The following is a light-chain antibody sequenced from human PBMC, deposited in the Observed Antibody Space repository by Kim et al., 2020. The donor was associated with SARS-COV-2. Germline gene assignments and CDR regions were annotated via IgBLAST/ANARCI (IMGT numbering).Light chain of an antibody. CDR2: GKN. J-gene: IGLJ1*01. Sequence: SSELTQDPAVSVALGQTVRITCQGDSPRSYYATWYQQKPGQAPIVVIYGKNNRPSGIPDRFSGSSSGNTASLTITGTQAGDEADYYCNSRDSNDNDLFFG. CDR1: SPRSYY. CDR3: NSRDSNDNDLF. V-gene: IGLV3-19*01.